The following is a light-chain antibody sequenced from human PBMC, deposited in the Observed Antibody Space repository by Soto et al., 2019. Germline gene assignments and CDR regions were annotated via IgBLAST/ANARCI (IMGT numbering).Light chain of an antibody. V-gene: IGKV1-5*03. CDR1: QTISSW. J-gene: IGKJ1*01. CDR3: QHYNSYSEA. CDR2: KAS. Sequence: DIQMTQSPSTLSGSVGDRVTITCRASQTISSWLAWYQQKPGKAPKLLIYKASTLKSGVPSRFSGSGSGTEFTLPISSLQPDDFVTYYCQHYNSYSEAFGQGTKVELK.